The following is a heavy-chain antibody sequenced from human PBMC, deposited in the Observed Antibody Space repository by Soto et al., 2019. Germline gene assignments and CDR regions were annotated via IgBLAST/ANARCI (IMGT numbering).Heavy chain of an antibody. D-gene: IGHD2-15*01. V-gene: IGHV3-30*18. J-gene: IGHJ4*02. CDR3: AKDGDVVVVAAHTEYYLDY. CDR2: ISYDGSNK. CDR1: GFTFSSYG. Sequence: QVQLVESGGGVVQPGRSLRLSCAASGFTFSSYGMQWVRQAPGKGLEWVAVISYDGSNKYYADSVKGRFTISRDNSKNTLYLQMNSLRAEDTAVYYCAKDGDVVVVAAHTEYYLDYWGQGTLVTVSS.